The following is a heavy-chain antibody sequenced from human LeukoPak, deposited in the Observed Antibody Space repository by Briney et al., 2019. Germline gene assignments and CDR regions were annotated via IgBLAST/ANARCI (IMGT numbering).Heavy chain of an antibody. Sequence: GGSLRLSCAASGFTFSTYAMSWVRQAPGKGLEWVSAISGSGGSTYYADSVKGRFTISRDNSKKTLYLQMNSLRAEDTAVYYCARGSSYYDFWSGYFDYWGQGTLVTVSS. CDR3: ARGSSYYDFWSGYFDY. J-gene: IGHJ4*02. CDR2: ISGSGGST. V-gene: IGHV3-23*01. D-gene: IGHD3-3*01. CDR1: GFTFSTYA.